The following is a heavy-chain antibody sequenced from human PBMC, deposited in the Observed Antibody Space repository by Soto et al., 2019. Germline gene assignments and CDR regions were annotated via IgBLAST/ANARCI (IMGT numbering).Heavy chain of an antibody. D-gene: IGHD4-17*01. CDR2: INPNSSVT. Sequence: QVQMVQSGAEVKKPGASVKVSCTASGHTFTDYYMHWVRQAPGQGHEWMGWINPNSSVTNYAQKFQGRVTMTRDTSISTAYMELNSQRSDDTAIYFCARGGTTVTSAYGGGHDCWGQGTLVTVSS. CDR1: GHTFTDYY. CDR3: ARGGTTVTSAYGGGHDC. J-gene: IGHJ4*02. V-gene: IGHV1-2*02.